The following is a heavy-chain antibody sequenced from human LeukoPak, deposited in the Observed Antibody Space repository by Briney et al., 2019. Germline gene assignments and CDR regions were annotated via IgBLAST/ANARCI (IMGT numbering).Heavy chain of an antibody. J-gene: IGHJ4*02. V-gene: IGHV4-61*08. CDR2: IYYSGST. CDR1: GGSISSGDYY. Sequence: PSQTLSLTCTVSGGSISSGDYYWSWIRQPPGKGPEWIGYIYYSGSTNYNPSLKGRVTISVDTSKNQFSLKLSSVTAADTAVYYCARYYYDSSGYYDYFDYWGQGTLVTVSS. CDR3: ARYYYDSSGYYDYFDY. D-gene: IGHD3-22*01.